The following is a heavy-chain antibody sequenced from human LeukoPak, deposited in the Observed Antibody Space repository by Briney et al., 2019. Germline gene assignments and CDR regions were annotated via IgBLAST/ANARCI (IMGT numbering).Heavy chain of an antibody. CDR3: ARGRSNPITGTQNWYFDL. V-gene: IGHV4-34*01. CDR2: INHSGST. CDR1: GGSFSGYY. Sequence: SETLSLTCAVYGGSFSGYYWSWIRQPPGKGLEWTGEINHSGSTNYNPSLKSRVTISVDTSKNQFSLKLSSVTAADTAVYYCARGRSNPITGTQNWYFDLWGRGTLVIVSS. D-gene: IGHD1-20*01. J-gene: IGHJ2*01.